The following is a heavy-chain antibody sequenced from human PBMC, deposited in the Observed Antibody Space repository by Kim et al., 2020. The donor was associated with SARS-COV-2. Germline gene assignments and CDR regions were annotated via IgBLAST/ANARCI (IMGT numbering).Heavy chain of an antibody. CDR2: ISYGGSNK. D-gene: IGHD1-7*01. CDR1: GFTFSSYA. V-gene: IGHV3-30*09. CDR3: ARGLQVDSWKYEEYYYYYYGMGV. Sequence: GGSLRLSCAASGFTFSSYAMHWVRQAPGKGLEWVAFISYGGSNKYYADSVKGRFAISRDNSKNTLYLQMNSLRAEDTAVYYCARGLQVDSWKYEEYYYYYYGMGVWGQGNRVTLSS. J-gene: IGHJ6*01.